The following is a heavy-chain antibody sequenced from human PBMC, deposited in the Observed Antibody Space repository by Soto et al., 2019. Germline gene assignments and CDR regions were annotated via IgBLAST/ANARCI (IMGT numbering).Heavy chain of an antibody. V-gene: IGHV1-69*02. D-gene: IGHD3-9*01. J-gene: IGHJ4*02. CDR2: IIPILGIA. CDR1: GGTFSSYT. CDR3: AITPGGVLRYFDWLFDY. Sequence: QVQLVQSGAEVKKPGSSVKVSCKASGGTFSSYTISWVRQAPGQGLEWMGRIIPILGIANYAQKFQGRVTITADESTSTAYMELSSLRSEATAVYYCAITPGGVLRYFDWLFDYWGQGTLVTVSS.